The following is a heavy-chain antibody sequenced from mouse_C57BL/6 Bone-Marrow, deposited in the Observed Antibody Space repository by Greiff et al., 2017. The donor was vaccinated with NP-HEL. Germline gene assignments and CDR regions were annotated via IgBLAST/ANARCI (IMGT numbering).Heavy chain of an antibody. CDR3: AKGYRFAY. D-gene: IGHD2-14*01. CDR2: ISSGSSTI. CDR1: GFTFSDYG. V-gene: IGHV5-17*01. J-gene: IGHJ3*01. Sequence: EVKLMESGGGLVKPGGSLKLSCAASGFTFSDYGIHWVRQAPEKGLEWVAYISSGSSTIYYADTVKGRFTISRDNAKNTLFLQMTSLRSEDTAMYYCAKGYRFAYWGQGTLVTVSA.